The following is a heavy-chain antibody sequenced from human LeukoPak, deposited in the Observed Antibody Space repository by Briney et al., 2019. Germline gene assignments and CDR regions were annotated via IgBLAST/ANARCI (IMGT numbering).Heavy chain of an antibody. D-gene: IGHD6-13*01. CDR3: ASGGPGIAAAGAWFDP. J-gene: IGHJ5*02. CDR2: IIPIFGTA. Sequence: AVKVSCKASGGTFSSYAISWVRQAPGQGLEGMGGIIPIFGTANYAQKFQGRVTITADESASTAYMELSSLRSEDTAVYYCASGGPGIAAAGAWFDPWGQGTLVTVSS. V-gene: IGHV1-69*01. CDR1: GGTFSSYA.